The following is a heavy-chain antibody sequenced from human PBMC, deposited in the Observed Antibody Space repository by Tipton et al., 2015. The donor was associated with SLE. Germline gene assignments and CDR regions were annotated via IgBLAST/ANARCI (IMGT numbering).Heavy chain of an antibody. CDR3: ARDHSGTWSRYFDS. CDR2: INPNDGGT. V-gene: IGHV1-2*02. Sequence: QLVQSGAEVKKPGASVKVSCKASGYTFTDYYIHWVRQAPGQGLEWMGWINPNDGGTDSAQNFQGRVTLTRDTSISTAYMELSNLMSDDTAEYFCARDHSGTWSRYFDSWGQGTLVTVSS. D-gene: IGHD1-14*01. CDR1: GYTFTDYY. J-gene: IGHJ4*02.